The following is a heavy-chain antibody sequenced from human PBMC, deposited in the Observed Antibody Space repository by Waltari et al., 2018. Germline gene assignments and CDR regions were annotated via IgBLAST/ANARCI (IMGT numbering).Heavy chain of an antibody. J-gene: IGHJ5*02. V-gene: IGHV3-15*01. CDR2: IKKKSYGGTT. Sequence: EVHLVESGGGLIKPGESLRLPCGASGFTFGDAWMSWVRQVPGKGPEWVCRIKKKSYGGTTEYAVPVKGRFTISRDDSKHTLDLQMNSLKTEDTAVYYCVTGGHYFGAWGQGTLVTVSS. CDR3: VTGGHYFGA. D-gene: IGHD1-26*01. CDR1: GFTFGDAW.